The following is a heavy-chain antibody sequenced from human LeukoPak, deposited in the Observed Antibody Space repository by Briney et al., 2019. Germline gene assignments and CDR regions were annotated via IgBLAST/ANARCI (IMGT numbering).Heavy chain of an antibody. CDR1: GDTFTNYD. CDR2: MNPNSGNT. CDR3: ARPYDFWSGSSDDAFDI. J-gene: IGHJ3*02. D-gene: IGHD3-3*01. V-gene: IGHV1-8*01. Sequence: ASVKVSCKASGDTFTNYDIKWVRQATGQGLEWMGWMNPNSGNTGYAQKFQGRVTMTRSTSISTAYMELSSLRSEDTAVYYCARPYDFWSGSSDDAFDIWGQGTMVTVSS.